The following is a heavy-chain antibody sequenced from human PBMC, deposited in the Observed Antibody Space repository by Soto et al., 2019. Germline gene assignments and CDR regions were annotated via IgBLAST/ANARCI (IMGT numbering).Heavy chain of an antibody. Sequence: SETLSLTCTASGGSSSSYYWSWIRQPPGKGLEWIGYIYYSGRTNYNPSLKSRVALSVDTSKNQFSLKLSSVTAADTAVYYCARGDMEELPGAVLNYYYYAMDVWGQGTTVTSP. CDR2: IYYSGRT. CDR1: GGSSSSYY. J-gene: IGHJ6*02. V-gene: IGHV4-59*01. CDR3: ARGDMEELPGAVLNYYYYAMDV. D-gene: IGHD2-2*01.